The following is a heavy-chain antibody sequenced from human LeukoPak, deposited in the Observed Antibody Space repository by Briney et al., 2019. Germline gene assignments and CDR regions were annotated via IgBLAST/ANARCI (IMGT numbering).Heavy chain of an antibody. CDR1: GYTYTSYD. CDR3: ARVLYGGTSPLNY. CDR2: MNHNSGNT. D-gene: IGHD4-23*01. J-gene: IGHJ4*02. V-gene: IGHV1-8*03. Sequence: GASVKVSCKASGYTYTSYDIKWGRQATGQGLEWMGWMNHNSGNTGFAQKFQSRVTITRNTSISTAYMELSSLRSEDTAVYYCARVLYGGTSPLNYWGQGTLVTVSS.